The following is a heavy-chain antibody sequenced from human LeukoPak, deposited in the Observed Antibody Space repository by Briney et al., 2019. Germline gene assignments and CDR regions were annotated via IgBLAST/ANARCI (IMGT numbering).Heavy chain of an antibody. Sequence: GASVKVSCKASGYTFISYYMHWVRQAPGQGLEWMGIINPSGGSTSYAQKFQGRVTMTTDTSTSTAYMELRSLRSDDTAVYYCARDRTYSNLDPWGQGTLVTVSS. V-gene: IGHV1-46*01. CDR1: GYTFISYY. CDR3: ARDRTYSNLDP. D-gene: IGHD6-13*01. J-gene: IGHJ5*02. CDR2: INPSGGST.